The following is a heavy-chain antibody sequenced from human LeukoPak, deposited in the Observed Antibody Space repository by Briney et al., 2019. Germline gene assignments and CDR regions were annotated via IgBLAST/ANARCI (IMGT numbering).Heavy chain of an antibody. CDR1: GYTFTSYY. CDR3: ARDGTGYYDSSGYYYPGDGMDV. CDR2: INPSGGST. D-gene: IGHD3-22*01. J-gene: IGHJ6*02. Sequence: APVKASCKASGYTFTSYYMHWVRQAPGQGLEWMGIINPSGGSTSYAQKFQGRVTMTRDTSTSTVYMELSSLRSEDTAVYYCARDGTGYYDSSGYYYPGDGMDVWGQGTTVTVSS. V-gene: IGHV1-46*01.